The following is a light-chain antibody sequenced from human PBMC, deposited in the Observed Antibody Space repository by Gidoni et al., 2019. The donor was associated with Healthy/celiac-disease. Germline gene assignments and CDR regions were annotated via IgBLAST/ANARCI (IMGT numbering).Light chain of an antibody. Sequence: DIVMTQSPDSLAVSLGESATINCKSSQSVLYSSNNKNYLAWYQQKPGQPPKLLIYWASTLESGVPDRFSGSGSGTDFTLTISSLQAEDVAVYYCQQYYSTPWTFGQGTKVEIK. V-gene: IGKV4-1*01. CDR1: QSVLYSSNNKNY. CDR3: QQYYSTPWT. J-gene: IGKJ1*01. CDR2: WAS.